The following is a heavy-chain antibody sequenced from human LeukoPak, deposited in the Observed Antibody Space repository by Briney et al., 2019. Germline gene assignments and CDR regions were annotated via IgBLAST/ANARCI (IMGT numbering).Heavy chain of an antibody. D-gene: IGHD6-13*01. CDR3: ASRIIAAAGTGGGWFDP. CDR1: GGSISSSSYY. CDR2: IYYSGST. Sequence: SETLSLTCTVSGGSISSSSYYWGWIRQPPGKGLEWIGSIYYSGSTYYNPSLKSRVTISVDTSKNQFPLKLSSVTAADTTVYYCASRIIAAAGTGGGWFDPWGQGTLVTVSS. J-gene: IGHJ5*02. V-gene: IGHV4-39*01.